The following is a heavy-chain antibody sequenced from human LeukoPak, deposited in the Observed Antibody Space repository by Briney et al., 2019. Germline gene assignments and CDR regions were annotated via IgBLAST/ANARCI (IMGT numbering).Heavy chain of an antibody. J-gene: IGHJ5*02. CDR1: GRSFSGYY. Sequence: SETLSLTCAVYGRSFSGYYWSWIRQPPGKGLEWIGEINHSGSTNYNPSLKSRVTISVDTSKNQFSLKLSSVTAADTAVYYYAREDYGDYRRNWFDPWGQGTLVTVSS. V-gene: IGHV4-34*01. D-gene: IGHD4-17*01. CDR3: AREDYGDYRRNWFDP. CDR2: INHSGST.